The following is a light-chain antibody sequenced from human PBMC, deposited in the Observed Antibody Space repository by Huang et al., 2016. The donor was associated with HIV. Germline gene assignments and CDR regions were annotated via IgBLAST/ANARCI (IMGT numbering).Light chain of an antibody. V-gene: IGKV3-11*01. Sequence: EIVLTQSPATPFLSPGERATFSCRASQSVRSYLGWFQQKPGQPPRLLIYAASTRATGIPARFSGSGSGTDFNLTISSLEPEDFAVYYCQQRSSWPLTFGGGTKVEIK. CDR3: QQRSSWPLT. CDR2: AAS. CDR1: QSVRSY. J-gene: IGKJ4*01.